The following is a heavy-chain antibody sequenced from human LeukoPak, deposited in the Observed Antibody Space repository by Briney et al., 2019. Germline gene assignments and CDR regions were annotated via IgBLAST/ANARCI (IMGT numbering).Heavy chain of an antibody. D-gene: IGHD2-2*01. J-gene: IGHJ6*03. CDR2: INPNSGDT. CDR1: EYTFTDYY. V-gene: IGHV1-2*02. Sequence: ASVKVSCKASEYTFTDYYIHWVRQAPGQGLEWMGWINPNSGDTNYEQKFQGRVAMTRDTSISTAYMELSRLRADDTAVYYCARADSTSILYYYYYMDVWGKGTTVTVSS. CDR3: ARADSTSILYYYYYMDV.